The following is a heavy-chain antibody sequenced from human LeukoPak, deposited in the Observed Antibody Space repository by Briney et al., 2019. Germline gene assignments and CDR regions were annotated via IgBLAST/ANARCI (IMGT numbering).Heavy chain of an antibody. CDR2: IYSGGST. D-gene: IGHD3/OR15-3a*01. CDR3: ARLRTGYLDY. Sequence: GGSLRLSCAASGFTVSSNYMSWVRQAPGKGLEWVSVIYSGGSTYYADSVKGRFTISRDNSNNTLYLQMTRLRAADTAVYYCARLRTGYLDYWGQGTLVTVSS. V-gene: IGHV3-66*02. CDR1: GFTVSSNY. J-gene: IGHJ4*02.